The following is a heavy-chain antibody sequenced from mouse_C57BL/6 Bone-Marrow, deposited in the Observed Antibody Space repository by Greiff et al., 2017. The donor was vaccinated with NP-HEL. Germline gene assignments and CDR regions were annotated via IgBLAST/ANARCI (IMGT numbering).Heavy chain of an antibody. CDR1: GYSFTDYN. D-gene: IGHD1-1*01. J-gene: IGHJ1*03. Sequence: VQLQQSGPELVKPGASVKISCKASGYSFTDYNMNWVKQSTGKSLEWIGVINPNYGTTSYNQKFKGKATLTVDQSSSTAYMQLNSLTSEDSAVYYCARAPDYGSSYVRYFDVWGTGTTVTVSS. CDR2: INPNYGTT. CDR3: ARAPDYGSSYVRYFDV. V-gene: IGHV1-39*01.